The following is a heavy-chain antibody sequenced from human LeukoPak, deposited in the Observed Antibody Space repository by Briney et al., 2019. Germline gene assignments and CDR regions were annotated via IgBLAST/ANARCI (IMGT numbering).Heavy chain of an antibody. Sequence: GGSLRLSCSASGFTFSSYAMHWVRQAPGKGLEYVSAISSNGGSTYYADSVKGRFTISRDNSKNTLYLQMNSLRAEDTAAYYCAKERATGGIRFENWGQGTLVTVSS. CDR2: ISSNGGST. V-gene: IGHV3-64*04. CDR1: GFTFSSYA. D-gene: IGHD1-26*01. CDR3: AKERATGGIRFEN. J-gene: IGHJ4*02.